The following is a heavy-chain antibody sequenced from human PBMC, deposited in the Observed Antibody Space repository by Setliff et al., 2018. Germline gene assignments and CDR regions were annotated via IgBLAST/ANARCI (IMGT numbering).Heavy chain of an antibody. CDR3: ARRDSTGYYGYSFDF. J-gene: IGHJ4*02. D-gene: IGHD3-22*01. V-gene: IGHV4-39*01. CDR2: SEST. CDR1: GGSISSSSYY. Sequence: ASETLSLTCTVSGGSISSSSYYWGWIRQSPGKGLEWIGTSESTYNNPSFKSRLTISVDTSKNQFSLKLTSVSAADTAVYSCARRDSTGYYGYSFDFWGQGTLVTVSS.